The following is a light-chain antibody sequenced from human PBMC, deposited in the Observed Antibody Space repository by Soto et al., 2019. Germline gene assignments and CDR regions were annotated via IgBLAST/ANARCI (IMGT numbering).Light chain of an antibody. V-gene: IGLV2-14*01. CDR1: SSDVGGYNY. Sequence: QSALTQPASVSGSPGQSITISCTGTSSDVGGYNYVYWYQQHPGKAPKLMIYEVSKRPSGVSNRFSGSKSGNTASLTISGLQAEDEADYDCSAYTSSSTPYVFGTGTKLTVL. J-gene: IGLJ1*01. CDR2: EVS. CDR3: SAYTSSSTPYV.